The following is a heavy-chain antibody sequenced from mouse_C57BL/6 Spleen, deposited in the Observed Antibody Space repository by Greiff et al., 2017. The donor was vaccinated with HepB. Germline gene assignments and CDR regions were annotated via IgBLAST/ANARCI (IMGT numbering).Heavy chain of an antibody. D-gene: IGHD3-3*01. V-gene: IGHV1-80*01. CDR3: ARPGGTYYFDY. J-gene: IGHJ2*01. CDR2: IYPGDGDT. Sequence: VQLQESGAELVKPGASVKISCKASGYAFSSYWMNWVKQRPGKGLEWIGQIYPGDGDTNYNGKFKGKATLTADKSSSTAYMQLSSLTSEDSAVYFCARPGGTYYFDYWGQGTTLTVSS. CDR1: GYAFSSYW.